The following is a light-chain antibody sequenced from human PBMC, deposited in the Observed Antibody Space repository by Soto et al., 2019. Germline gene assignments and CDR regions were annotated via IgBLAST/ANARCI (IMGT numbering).Light chain of an antibody. J-gene: IGKJ2*01. Sequence: EIVLTQSPGTLSLSPGERATLSCRASQSVSSSYLAWYQQKPDQAPRLLIYGASSRATGIPDRFSGSGSGTDFILTISRLEPEDFAVYYCQQYGSSPEYTFGQGTKLEIK. CDR3: QQYGSSPEYT. CDR2: GAS. V-gene: IGKV3-20*01. CDR1: QSVSSSY.